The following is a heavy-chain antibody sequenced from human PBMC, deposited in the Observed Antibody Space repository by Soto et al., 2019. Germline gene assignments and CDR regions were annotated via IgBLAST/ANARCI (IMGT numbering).Heavy chain of an antibody. CDR2: IYYSGSA. Sequence: PSETLSLTCTVSGGSISSISYYWGWIRQPPGKGLEWIGSIYYSGSAFYNPSLKSRVTISVDTSKNQFSLNLSSVTAADTGIYYCARERAAPSWIDPWGQGILVTVSS. CDR1: GGSISSISYY. V-gene: IGHV4-39*07. J-gene: IGHJ5*02. D-gene: IGHD6-6*01. CDR3: ARERAAPSWIDP.